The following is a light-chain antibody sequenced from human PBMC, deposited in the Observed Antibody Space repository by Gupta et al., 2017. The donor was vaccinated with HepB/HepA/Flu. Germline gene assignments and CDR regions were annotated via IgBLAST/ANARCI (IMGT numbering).Light chain of an antibody. J-gene: IGKJ1*01. CDR3: MQSLQTPRT. V-gene: IGKV2-28*01. CDR1: QSRLHSNGYNY. Sequence: DIVMTQSPLSLPVTPREPASIACRSSQSRLHSNGYNYLDWYLQKPGQSPQLLIYLASKRASGVPDRFSGSGSGTDFTLKISRVEAEDVGVYYCMQSLQTPRTFGQGTKVEIK. CDR2: LAS.